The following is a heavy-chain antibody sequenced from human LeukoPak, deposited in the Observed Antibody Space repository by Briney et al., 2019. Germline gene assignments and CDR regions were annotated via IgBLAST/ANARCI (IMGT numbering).Heavy chain of an antibody. D-gene: IGHD6-6*01. Sequence: SETLSLTCTVSGGSISSSSFHWGWIRQPPGKGLEWIGTIFYSGSTYYNPSLKSRVTISVDTSKNQFSLKLSSVTAADTAVYYCARRRLVPGYFDLWGRGTLVTVFS. CDR1: GGSISSSSFH. J-gene: IGHJ2*01. CDR3: ARRRLVPGYFDL. V-gene: IGHV4-39*01. CDR2: IFYSGST.